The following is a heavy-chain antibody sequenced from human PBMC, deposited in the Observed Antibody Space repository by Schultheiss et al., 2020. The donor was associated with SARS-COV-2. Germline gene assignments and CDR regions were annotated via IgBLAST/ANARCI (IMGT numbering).Heavy chain of an antibody. CDR1: GGSISSYY. D-gene: IGHD3-10*02. J-gene: IGHJ4*02. Sequence: SETLSLTCTVSGGSISSYYWSWIRQPPGKGLEWIGEINHSGSTYYNPSLKSRVTISVDTSKNQFSLKLSSVTAADTAVYYCARDKTMYYWGQGTLVTVSS. CDR2: INHSGST. CDR3: ARDKTMYY. V-gene: IGHV4-34*01.